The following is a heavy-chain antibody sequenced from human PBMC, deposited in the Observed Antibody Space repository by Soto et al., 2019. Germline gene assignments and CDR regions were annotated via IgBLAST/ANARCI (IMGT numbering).Heavy chain of an antibody. D-gene: IGHD3-3*01. CDR2: IYWDDDK. CDR3: AYRVLRTVFGLVTTTAIYFDF. V-gene: IGHV2-5*02. J-gene: IGHJ4*02. CDR1: GFSLTTSGVG. Sequence: QITLNESGPTVVRPTETLTLTCRFSGFSLTTSGVGVGWVRQSPGKAPEWLALIYWDDDKRYSESLKSRLTITKDSSKNQVVLTVANLDPTDTATYYCAYRVLRTVFGLVTTTAIYFDFWSQGTPVPVSS.